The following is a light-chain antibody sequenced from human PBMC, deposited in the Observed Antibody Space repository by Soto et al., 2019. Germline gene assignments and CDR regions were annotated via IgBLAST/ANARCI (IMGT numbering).Light chain of an antibody. CDR2: GAS. V-gene: IGKV3-20*01. Sequence: EIVLTQSPGTLSLSPGERATLSCRASQSVSSNYLAWYQQKPGQAPRPLIYGASSRATGIPDRFSGSGAGPDVTVTISRLESEDFAVYYCQQYGSSPWTFGQGTKVQIK. J-gene: IGKJ1*01. CDR3: QQYGSSPWT. CDR1: QSVSSNY.